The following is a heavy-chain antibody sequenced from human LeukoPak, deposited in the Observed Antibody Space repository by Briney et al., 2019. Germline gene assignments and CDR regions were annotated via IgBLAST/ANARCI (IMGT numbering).Heavy chain of an antibody. Sequence: ESGPTLVKPTQNLTLTCTFSGFSLSTGGVGVGWIRQPPGKALQWLALIYWDDEKYYSPSLKSRLSISRDTSRNQVVLTMTNMDPLDTATYFCAHSYYFGSRSYYNVWFAPWGLGTLVTVSS. CDR1: GFSLSTGGVG. CDR3: AHSYYFGSRSYYNVWFAP. D-gene: IGHD3-10*01. CDR2: IYWDDEK. J-gene: IGHJ5*02. V-gene: IGHV2-5*02.